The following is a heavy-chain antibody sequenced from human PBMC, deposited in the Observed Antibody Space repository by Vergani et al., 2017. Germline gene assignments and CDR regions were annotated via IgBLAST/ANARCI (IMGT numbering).Heavy chain of an antibody. D-gene: IGHD3-3*01. CDR1: GYSITNYW. CDR2: IYAGDSDV. CDR3: AKTHDFSSLYSSYNWFDP. J-gene: IGHJ5*02. V-gene: IGHV5-51*03. Sequence: EVQLVQCGAEVKKPGESLKISCQGSGYSITNYWIAWVRQRPGKGLEWMGIIYAGDSDVRYSPSFQGQVTMSVDKSLSTAYLQWSSLKASDTATYYCAKTHDFSSLYSSYNWFDPWGQGTQVTVSS.